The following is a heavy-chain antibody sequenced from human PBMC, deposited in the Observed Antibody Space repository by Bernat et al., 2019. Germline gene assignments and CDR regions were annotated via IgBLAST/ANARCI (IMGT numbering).Heavy chain of an antibody. V-gene: IGHV1-2*04. D-gene: IGHD3-3*01. CDR1: GYTFTGYY. Sequence: QVQLVQSGAEVKKPWASVKVSCNASGYTFTGYYMHWVRQAPGQGLEWMGWINPNSGGTNYAQEFQGWVTMTRDTSISTAYMELSRLRSDDTAVYYCARDTQSGWTGSRFDPWGQGTLVTVSS. CDR3: ARDTQSGWTGSRFDP. J-gene: IGHJ5*02. CDR2: INPNSGGT.